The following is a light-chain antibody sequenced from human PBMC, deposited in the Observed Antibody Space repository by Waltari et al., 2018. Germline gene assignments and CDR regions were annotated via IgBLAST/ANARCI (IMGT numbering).Light chain of an antibody. Sequence: SYVLTQPLSVSVAPGQTARITCGGNNIGTNSVHWFQQKPGQAPVLVIYYDSDRPSGIPERNSGPKSGNTATLTISRVEAGDEADFYCQVWDSSTDHWVFGGGTKLTVL. CDR3: QVWDSSTDHWV. V-gene: IGLV3-21*01. CDR2: YDS. J-gene: IGLJ3*02. CDR1: NIGTNS.